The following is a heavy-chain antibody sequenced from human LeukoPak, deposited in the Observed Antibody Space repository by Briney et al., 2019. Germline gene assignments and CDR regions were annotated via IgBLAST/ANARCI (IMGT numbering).Heavy chain of an antibody. Sequence: GGSLRLSCAASGFTFSSYSMNWVRQAPGKGLEWVSSISSSSSYIYYADSVKGRFTISRDNAKHSLYLQMNSLRAEDTAVYYCAKENALLWFGESMGYFDYWGQGTLVTVSS. D-gene: IGHD3-10*01. V-gene: IGHV3-21*01. J-gene: IGHJ4*02. CDR2: ISSSSSYI. CDR3: AKENALLWFGESMGYFDY. CDR1: GFTFSSYS.